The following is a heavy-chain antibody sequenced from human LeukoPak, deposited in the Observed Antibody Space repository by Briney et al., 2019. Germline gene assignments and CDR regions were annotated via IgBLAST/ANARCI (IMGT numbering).Heavy chain of an antibody. CDR3: ARDHSGSFWTFDY. V-gene: IGHV4-59*12. J-gene: IGHJ4*02. CDR1: GGSISSYY. Sequence: SGTLSLTCTVSGGSISSYYWSWIRQPPGKGLEWIGYIYYSGSTNYNPSLKSRVTISVDTSRNQFSLKLSSVTAADTAVYYCARDHSGSFWTFDYWGQGSLVTVSS. D-gene: IGHD1-26*01. CDR2: IYYSGST.